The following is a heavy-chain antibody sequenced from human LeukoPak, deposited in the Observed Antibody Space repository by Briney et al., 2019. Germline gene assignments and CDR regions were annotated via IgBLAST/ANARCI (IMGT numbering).Heavy chain of an antibody. Sequence: GGSLRLSCAASGFTFTNSAMTWVRQAPGKGLEWVSTVRGSGGNTYYADSVKGRFTISRDNSENTLYLQMNSLRAQDTAVYYCAKSLAVPGSPDYWGLGTLVTVSS. V-gene: IGHV3-23*01. D-gene: IGHD6-19*01. CDR2: VRGSGGNT. CDR3: AKSLAVPGSPDY. CDR1: GFTFTNSA. J-gene: IGHJ4*02.